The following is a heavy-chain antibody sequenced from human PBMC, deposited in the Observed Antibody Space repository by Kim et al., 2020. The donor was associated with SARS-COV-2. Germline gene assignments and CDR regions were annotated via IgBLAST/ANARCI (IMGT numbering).Heavy chain of an antibody. CDR3: TRSAKVRIAAAGY. J-gene: IGHJ4*02. Sequence: GGSLRLSCTASGFTFGDYAMSWFRQAPGKGLEWVGFIRSKAYGGTTEYAASVKGRFTISRDDSKSIAYLQMNSLKTEDTAVYYCTRSAKVRIAAAGYWGQGTLVTVSS. D-gene: IGHD6-13*01. V-gene: IGHV3-49*03. CDR2: IRSKAYGGTT. CDR1: GFTFGDYA.